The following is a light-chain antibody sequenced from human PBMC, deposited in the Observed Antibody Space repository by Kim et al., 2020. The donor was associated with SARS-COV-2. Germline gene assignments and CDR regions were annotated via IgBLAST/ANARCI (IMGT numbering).Light chain of an antibody. CDR3: ETWDDSVNGWV. CDR2: YND. J-gene: IGLJ3*02. Sequence: QSVLTPPPSVSEAPRQRVTISCSGNSSNIGNNAVNWYQQFPGKAPKLLIYYNDLLSSGVSDRFSGSKSGTSASLAISGLQSEDEADYYCETWDDSVNGWVFCGGTQLTVL. CDR1: SSNIGNNA. V-gene: IGLV1-36*01.